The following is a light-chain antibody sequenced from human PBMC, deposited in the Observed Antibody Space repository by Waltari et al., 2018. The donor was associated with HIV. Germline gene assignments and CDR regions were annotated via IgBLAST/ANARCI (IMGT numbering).Light chain of an antibody. CDR1: KIGGKN. V-gene: IGLV3-21*02. CDR3: QVWDMTSDHFV. J-gene: IGLJ1*01. Sequence: SYILTQPPSVSVAPGQTARVTCGGNKIGGKNVHWYRQKLGQAPVVVVYDDVERPSGMSDRISGANSGNTATLFISRADVGDEAEYYCQVWDMTSDHFVFGPGTTVTVL. CDR2: DDV.